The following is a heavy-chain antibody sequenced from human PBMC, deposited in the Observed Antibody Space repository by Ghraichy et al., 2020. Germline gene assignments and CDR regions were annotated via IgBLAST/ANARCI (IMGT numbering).Heavy chain of an antibody. Sequence: GGSLRLSCAASGFTFDDYGMNWVRQAPGKGLEWVSGINWNGGSTGYADSVKGRFTISRDNARNSLYLQMNSLRAEDTALYYCARDSRYYYYGMDVWGQGTTVTVSS. CDR3: ARDSRYYYYGMDV. D-gene: IGHD6-13*01. J-gene: IGHJ6*02. V-gene: IGHV3-20*04. CDR2: INWNGGST. CDR1: GFTFDDYG.